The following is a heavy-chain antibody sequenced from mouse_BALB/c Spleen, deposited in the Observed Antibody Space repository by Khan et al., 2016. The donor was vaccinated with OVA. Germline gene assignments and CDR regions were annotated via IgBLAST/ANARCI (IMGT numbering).Heavy chain of an antibody. CDR1: GDTFISYY. V-gene: IGHV1S56*01. CDR3: AISYYGSFWYFDV. D-gene: IGHD1-1*01. Sequence: QVQLQQSGLELVNPGASVKMSCKASGDTFISYYIHWVKQRPGQGLEWIGWIYPGDGRTKYNEKFKGKTTLTADKSSSTAYMLLSSLTSEDSAIYFCAISYYGSFWYFDVWGAWTTVTVSS. J-gene: IGHJ1*01. CDR2: IYPGDGRT.